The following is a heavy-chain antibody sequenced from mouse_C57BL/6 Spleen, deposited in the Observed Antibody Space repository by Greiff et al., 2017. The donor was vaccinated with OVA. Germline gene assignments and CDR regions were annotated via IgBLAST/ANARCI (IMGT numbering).Heavy chain of an antibody. CDR1: GFSLTSYG. Sequence: VKLQESGPGLVQPSQSLSITCTVSGFSLTSYGVHWVRQSPGKGLEWLGVIWSGGSTDYNAAFISRLSISKDNSKSQVFFKMNSLQADDTAIYYCARNRDYGSSYDWYFDVWGTGTTVTVSS. J-gene: IGHJ1*03. V-gene: IGHV2-2*01. D-gene: IGHD1-1*01. CDR2: IWSGGST. CDR3: ARNRDYGSSYDWYFDV.